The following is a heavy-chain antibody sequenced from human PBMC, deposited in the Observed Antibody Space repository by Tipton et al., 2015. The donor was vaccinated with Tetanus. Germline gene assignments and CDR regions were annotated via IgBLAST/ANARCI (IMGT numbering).Heavy chain of an antibody. CDR2: SWYDGTDK. CDR1: GFIFSSYG. CDR3: AREADCSGGSCFSGDFDN. J-gene: IGHJ4*02. Sequence: CAVSGFIFSSYGIHWVRQAPGKGLEWVAVSWYDGTDKYYADSVKGRFTISRDNSKNTLYLQMNSLRAEDTAVYYCAREADCSGGSCFSGDFDNWGQGTQVTVSS. D-gene: IGHD2-15*01. V-gene: IGHV3-33*01.